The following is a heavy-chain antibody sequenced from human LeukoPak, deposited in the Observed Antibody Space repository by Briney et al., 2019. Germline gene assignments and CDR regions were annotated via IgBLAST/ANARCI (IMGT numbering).Heavy chain of an antibody. D-gene: IGHD6-13*01. V-gene: IGHV4-59*01. CDR3: ARGTTGYSIPNWFDP. Sequence: SETLSLTCTVSGGSISSYYWSWIRQPPGKGLEWIGYIYYSGSTNYNPSLKSRVTISVDTSKNQFSLKLSPVTAADTAVYYCARGTTGYSIPNWFDPWGQGTLVTVSS. CDR2: IYYSGST. CDR1: GGSISSYY. J-gene: IGHJ5*02.